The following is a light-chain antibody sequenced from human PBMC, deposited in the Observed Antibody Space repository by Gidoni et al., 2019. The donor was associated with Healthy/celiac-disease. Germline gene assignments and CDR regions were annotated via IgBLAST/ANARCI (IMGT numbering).Light chain of an antibody. J-gene: IGKJ4*01. V-gene: IGKV1-33*01. Sequence: DIQMTQSPSSLSASVGDRVTITCQASQDISNYLNWYQQKPGKAPKLLIYDASNLETAVPSRFSGSGSGTDFTFTISSLQPEDIATYYCQQYDNLPFFGGGTKVEIK. CDR1: QDISNY. CDR3: QQYDNLPF. CDR2: DAS.